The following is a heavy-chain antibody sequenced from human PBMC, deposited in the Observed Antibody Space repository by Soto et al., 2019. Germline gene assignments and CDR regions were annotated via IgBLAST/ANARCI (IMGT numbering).Heavy chain of an antibody. J-gene: IGHJ6*02. CDR3: ASDNDRLQLGGNYYYILDV. CDR2: IMPIFRTP. V-gene: IGHV1-69*12. CDR1: GGTFSNSA. D-gene: IGHD5-12*01. Sequence: QVQLEQSGAEVKKPGSSVKVSCKASGGTFSNSAISWVRQAPGQGLEWMGGIMPIFRTPDYAQKFQGRVTITADEPTSTPYMELRGLRSDDTAVYYCASDNDRLQLGGNYYYILDVWGQGTTVTVSS.